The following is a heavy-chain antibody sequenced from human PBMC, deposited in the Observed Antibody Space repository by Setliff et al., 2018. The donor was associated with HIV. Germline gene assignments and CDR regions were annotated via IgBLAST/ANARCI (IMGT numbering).Heavy chain of an antibody. V-gene: IGHV3-66*02. CDR3: AKDSEAVAVKYYYMDV. D-gene: IGHD6-19*01. CDR2: MYKGGKT. CDR1: GFSVTDTY. J-gene: IGHJ6*03. Sequence: PGGSLRLSCAASGFSVTDTYMGWVRQAPGKGLEWVTVMYKGGKTYYADFVKGRFTIARDDSKNTVSLQMTNLRPEDTALYYCAKDSEAVAVKYYYMDVWGRGTTVTVSS.